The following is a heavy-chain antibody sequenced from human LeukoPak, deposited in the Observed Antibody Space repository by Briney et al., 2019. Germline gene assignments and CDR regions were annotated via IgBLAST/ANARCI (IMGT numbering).Heavy chain of an antibody. V-gene: IGHV4-30-2*01. CDR2: IYHSGST. CDR1: GGSISSGGYS. D-gene: IGHD1-1*01. CDR3: ARGVQLFDY. Sequence: SETLSLTCAVSGGSISSGGYSWSWIRQPPGKGLEWIGYIYHSGSTYYSPSLKSRVTISVDRSKNQFSLKLSSVTAADTAVYYCARGVQLFDYWGQGTLVTVSS. J-gene: IGHJ4*02.